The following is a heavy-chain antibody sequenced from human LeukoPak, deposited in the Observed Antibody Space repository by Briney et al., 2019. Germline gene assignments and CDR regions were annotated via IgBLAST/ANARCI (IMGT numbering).Heavy chain of an antibody. D-gene: IGHD1-1*01. V-gene: IGHV4-39*01. CDR2: IYYSGST. CDR3: ARIHPANWNPFNWFDP. Sequence: PSETLSLTCTVSGGSISSSSYYWGWIRQPPGKGLEWIVTIYYSGSTFYKPSLTSRVTISVDTSRNQFSLKLSSVTAADTAIYYCARIHPANWNPFNWFDPWGQGTLVTVSS. CDR1: GGSISSSSYY. J-gene: IGHJ5*02.